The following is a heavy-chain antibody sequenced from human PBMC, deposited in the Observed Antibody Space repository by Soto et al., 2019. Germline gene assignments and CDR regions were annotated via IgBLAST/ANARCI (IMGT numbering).Heavy chain of an antibody. CDR2: ISSTGSTI. CDR3: ARDNYGTFMGLFVS. D-gene: IGHD3-16*01. CDR1: GFTFSDYY. Sequence: PGGTLVLSCAASGFTFSDYYMSRIRQAPGKGLEWVSYISSTGSTIYYADSVKGRFTISRDNAKNSLYLRMNSLRAEDTAVYYCARDNYGTFMGLFVSRGQVTTVIVS. J-gene: IGHJ4*02. V-gene: IGHV3-11*01.